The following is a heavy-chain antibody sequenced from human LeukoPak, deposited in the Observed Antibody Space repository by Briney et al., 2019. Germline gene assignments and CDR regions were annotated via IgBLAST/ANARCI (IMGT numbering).Heavy chain of an antibody. J-gene: IGHJ5*02. CDR3: ARLPRTWFDP. CDR2: IYTSGST. Sequence: SETLSLTCTVSGGSISSYYWSWIRQPPGKGLEWIGYIYTSGSTNYNPSLKSRVTISVDTSKNQFSLKLSSVTAADTAVYYCARLPRTWFDPWGQGTLVTVSS. CDR1: GGSISSYY. V-gene: IGHV4-4*09.